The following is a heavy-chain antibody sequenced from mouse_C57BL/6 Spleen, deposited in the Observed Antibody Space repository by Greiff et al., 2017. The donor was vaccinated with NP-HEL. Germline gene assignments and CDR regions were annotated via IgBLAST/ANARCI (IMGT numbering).Heavy chain of an antibody. D-gene: IGHD4-1*01. J-gene: IGHJ1*03. CDR3: ARGGGTWYFDV. V-gene: IGHV1-69*01. CDR1: GYTFTSYW. Sequence: QVQLQQPGAELVMPGASVKLSCKASGYTFTSYWMHWVKQRPGQGLEWIGEIDPSDSYTNYNQKFKGKSTLTVDKSSSTAYMQLSSLTSEDSAGYYCARGGGTWYFDVWGTGTTVTVSS. CDR2: IDPSDSYT.